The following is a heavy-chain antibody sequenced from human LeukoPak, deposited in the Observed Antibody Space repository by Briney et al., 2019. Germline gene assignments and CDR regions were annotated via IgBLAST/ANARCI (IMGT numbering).Heavy chain of an antibody. J-gene: IGHJ4*02. Sequence: WASAKVSCKASGYTFIDFYIHWVRQAPGQGLEWMGWINPNSGAIKYSQKFQGRVSMTRDTSITTVYMDLSSLRSDDTAVYYCARVKKLMPEFEFWGQGTLVTVSS. CDR2: INPNSGAI. D-gene: IGHD2-2*01. CDR3: ARVKKLMPEFEF. CDR1: GYTFIDFY. V-gene: IGHV1-2*02.